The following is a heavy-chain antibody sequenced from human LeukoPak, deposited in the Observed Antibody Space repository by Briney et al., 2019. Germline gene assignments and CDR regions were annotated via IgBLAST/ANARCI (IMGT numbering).Heavy chain of an antibody. J-gene: IGHJ4*02. D-gene: IGHD6-19*01. Sequence: PSETLPLTCTVSGDSFSRNTYSWGWIRQPPGKGLEWIGSIYYTGRTFYNPSLKSRVTISVDTSKNQFSLKLSSVTAADTAVYYCARGAVAASRPFFDYWGQGTLVTVSS. CDR3: ARGAVAASRPFFDY. V-gene: IGHV4-39*01. CDR1: GDSFSRNTYS. CDR2: IYYTGRT.